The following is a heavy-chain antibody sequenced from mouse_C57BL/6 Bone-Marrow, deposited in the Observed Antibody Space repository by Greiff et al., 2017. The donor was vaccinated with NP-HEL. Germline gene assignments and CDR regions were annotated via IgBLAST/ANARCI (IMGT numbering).Heavy chain of an antibody. V-gene: IGHV5-4*03. CDR3: ASITTVLYWYFDV. J-gene: IGHJ1*03. CDR1: GFTFSSYA. D-gene: IGHD1-1*01. Sequence: EVKLEESGGGLVKPGGSLKLSCAASGFTFSSYAMSWVRQTPEKRLEWVATISDGGSYTYYPDNVKGRFTISRDNAKNNLYLQMSHLKSEDTAMYYCASITTVLYWYFDVWGTGTTVTVSS. CDR2: ISDGGSYT.